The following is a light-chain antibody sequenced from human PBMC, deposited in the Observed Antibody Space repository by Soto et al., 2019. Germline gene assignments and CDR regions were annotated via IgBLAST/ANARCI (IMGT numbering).Light chain of an antibody. Sequence: AIQMAQSPSSLSASVGDRVTITCRASQGIGNAVGWYQQKPGKAPKLLLYAATTLQSGVPSRFSGTRSGTDFTLTISSLQPEDFATYYCLQDHDYPLTFGGGTKVEIK. J-gene: IGKJ4*01. CDR3: LQDHDYPLT. CDR2: AAT. CDR1: QGIGNA. V-gene: IGKV1-6*02.